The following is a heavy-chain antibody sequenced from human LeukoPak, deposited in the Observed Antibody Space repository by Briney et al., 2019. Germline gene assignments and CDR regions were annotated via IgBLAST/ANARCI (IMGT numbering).Heavy chain of an antibody. D-gene: IGHD6-6*01. J-gene: IGHJ4*02. V-gene: IGHV4-59*12. CDR2: ISYSGST. CDR1: GGSITVYY. CDR3: ARGGSRSYTSSTLDY. Sequence: PSETLSLTGSVSGGSITVYYWNWIRQSPGKGLEWIGSISYSGSTNYNPSLKSRVTISIDTSKNRFSLKVSSVIAADTAMYYCARGGSRSYTSSTLDYWGQGTLVTVSS.